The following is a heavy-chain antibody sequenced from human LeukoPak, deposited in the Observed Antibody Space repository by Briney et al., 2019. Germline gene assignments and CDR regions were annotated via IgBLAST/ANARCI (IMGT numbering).Heavy chain of an antibody. CDR3: ARGSSGYYYG. CDR2: TYSSGST. J-gene: IGHJ4*02. V-gene: IGHV4-4*07. CDR1: GASITSYY. D-gene: IGHD3-22*01. Sequence: PSDTLSLTCTVSGASITSYYWTWIRQPAGKGLEWIGRTYSSGSTNYNPSLKSRVTMSIDTSKNQVSLRLNSVTAADTAVYYCARGSSGYYYGWDQGTLVTVSS.